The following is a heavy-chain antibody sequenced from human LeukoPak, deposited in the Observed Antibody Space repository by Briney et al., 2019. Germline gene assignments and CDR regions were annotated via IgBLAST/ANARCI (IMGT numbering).Heavy chain of an antibody. J-gene: IGHJ4*02. CDR2: IHYDGSHK. Sequence: PGGSLRLSCAASGFTFSSFGMHWVRQAPGKGLEWVAFIHYDGSHKYYADSVKGRFTISRDNSKNTLYLQMNSLRNEDTAVYYCIMDLGPEWVYWGQGTLVTVSS. V-gene: IGHV3-30*02. CDR3: IMDLGPEWVY. CDR1: GFTFSSFG. D-gene: IGHD1-14*01.